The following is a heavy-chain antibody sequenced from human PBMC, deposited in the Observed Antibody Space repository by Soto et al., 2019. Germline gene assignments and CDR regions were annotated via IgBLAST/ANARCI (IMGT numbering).Heavy chain of an antibody. Sequence: GGSLRLSCAASGFTFSDHYMDWVRQAPGKGLEWVGRTRNKANSYTTEYAASVKGRFTISRDDSKNSLYLQMNSLKTEDTAVYYCASLRLGDTIFGLELDAFDIWGQGTMVTVSS. D-gene: IGHD3-3*01. CDR1: GFTFSDHY. CDR3: ASLRLGDTIFGLELDAFDI. V-gene: IGHV3-72*01. CDR2: TRNKANSYTT. J-gene: IGHJ3*02.